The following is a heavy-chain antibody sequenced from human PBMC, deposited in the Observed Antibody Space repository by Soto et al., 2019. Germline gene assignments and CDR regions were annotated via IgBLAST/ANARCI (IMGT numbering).Heavy chain of an antibody. D-gene: IGHD4-17*01. V-gene: IGHV4-31*03. CDR2: IYYSGVP. J-gene: IGHJ4*02. CDR1: GDSISSGGYY. Sequence: QMQLQESGPGLVKPSQTLSLTCTVSGDSISSGGYYWSWIRHHPGKGLEWIGCIYYSGVPYYNPSIKSRTTISLDTSKNQFSLKMTSVTAADTAVYYCARDRRGGATVTTFDYWGQGTLVTVSS. CDR3: ARDRRGGATVTTFDY.